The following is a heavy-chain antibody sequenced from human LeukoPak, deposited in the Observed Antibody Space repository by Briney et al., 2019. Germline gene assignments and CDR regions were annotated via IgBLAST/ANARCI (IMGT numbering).Heavy chain of an antibody. CDR1: GYTFTSYG. J-gene: IGHJ4*02. CDR2: INPNSGGA. Sequence: GASVKVSCKASGYTFTSYGISWVRQAPGQGLEWMGWINPNSGGANYAQKFQGWVTMTRDTSISTAYMELSRLRSDDTAVYYCASQPIDSSGYRFDYWGQGTLVTVSS. D-gene: IGHD3-22*01. CDR3: ASQPIDSSGYRFDY. V-gene: IGHV1-2*04.